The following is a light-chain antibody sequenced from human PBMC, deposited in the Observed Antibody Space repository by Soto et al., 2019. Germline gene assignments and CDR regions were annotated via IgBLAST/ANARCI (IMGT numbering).Light chain of an antibody. J-gene: IGKJ1*01. V-gene: IGKV1-5*01. CDR3: QQYNSYPWA. CDR2: GAS. Sequence: DIQMTQSPSTLAASVGDRVTITCRASQSISSWLAWYQQKPGKAPKLLIYGASSLESGVPSRFSGSGSGTEFTLPISSLQPDDFATYYCQQYNSYPWAFGQGTKGEMK. CDR1: QSISSW.